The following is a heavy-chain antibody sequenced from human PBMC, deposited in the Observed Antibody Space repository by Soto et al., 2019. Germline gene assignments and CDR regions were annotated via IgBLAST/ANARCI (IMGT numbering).Heavy chain of an antibody. J-gene: IGHJ6*02. CDR2: IWYDGSNK. D-gene: IGHD2-15*01. V-gene: IGHV3-33*01. CDR1: GFTFSSYG. Sequence: QVQLVESGGGVVQPGRSLRLSCAASGFTFSSYGMHWVRQAPGKGLEWVAVIWYDGSNKYYADSVKGRFTISRDNSKNTLYLQMNSLRAEDTAVYYCARGPGGRSSYYYYGMDVWCQGNTVTVSS. CDR3: ARGPGGRSSYYYYGMDV.